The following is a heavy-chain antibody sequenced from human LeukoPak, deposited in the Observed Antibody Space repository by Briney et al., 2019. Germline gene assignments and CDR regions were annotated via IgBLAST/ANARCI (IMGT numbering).Heavy chain of an antibody. D-gene: IGHD4-17*01. CDR3: AAGGDYPHFDY. Sequence: GGSLRLSCAASGFTFSNYAMSWVRQAPGKGLEWVSGTSGSGGSAYYADSVKGRFTISRDNSKNTLYLQMNSLRAEDTAVFYCAAGGDYPHFDYWGQGTLVTVSS. CDR1: GFTFSNYA. V-gene: IGHV3-23*01. J-gene: IGHJ4*02. CDR2: TSGSGGSA.